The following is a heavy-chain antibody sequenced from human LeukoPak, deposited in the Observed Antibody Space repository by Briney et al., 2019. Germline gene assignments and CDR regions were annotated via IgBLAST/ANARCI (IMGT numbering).Heavy chain of an antibody. CDR1: GYTFTSYG. Sequence: ASVKVSCKASGYTFTSYGISWVQQAPGQGLEWIGWISAYNGNTNYAQKLQGRVTMTTDTSTSTAYMELRSLRSDDTAVYYCARDRYCSSTSCYAPEYFQHWGQGTLVTVSS. V-gene: IGHV1-18*04. J-gene: IGHJ1*01. D-gene: IGHD2-2*01. CDR2: ISAYNGNT. CDR3: ARDRYCSSTSCYAPEYFQH.